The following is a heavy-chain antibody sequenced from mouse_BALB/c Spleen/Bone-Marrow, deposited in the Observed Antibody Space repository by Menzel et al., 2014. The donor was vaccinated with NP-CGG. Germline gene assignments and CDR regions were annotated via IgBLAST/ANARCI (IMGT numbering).Heavy chain of an antibody. Sequence: QVQLQQSGPELAKPGASVKMSCKASGYTFTSYWMHWLKRRPGQGLEWIGYINPGTDYTEYNQKFKDKATLTADTSSTTAYMQLSSLTSEDSAVYYCARYDYGTKRAWFAYWGQGTPVTVSA. D-gene: IGHD1-1*01. CDR2: INPGTDYT. CDR3: ARYDYGTKRAWFAY. V-gene: IGHV1-7*01. J-gene: IGHJ3*01. CDR1: GYTFTSYW.